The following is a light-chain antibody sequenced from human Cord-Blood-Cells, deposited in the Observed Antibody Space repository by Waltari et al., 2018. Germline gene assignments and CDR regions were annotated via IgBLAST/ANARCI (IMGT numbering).Light chain of an antibody. Sequence: IHFTHSPSSVSASVGDRVTITCRAIPGIISYLAWYQQKPGPAPKLLIYAESTLQSEVPARVSGSGSGTDFTPTIRSRQPEDFSTYYCQKLNSNPWTFGQGTKVEIK. CDR2: AES. CDR3: QKLNSNPWT. V-gene: IGKV1-9*01. J-gene: IGKJ1*01. CDR1: PGIISY.